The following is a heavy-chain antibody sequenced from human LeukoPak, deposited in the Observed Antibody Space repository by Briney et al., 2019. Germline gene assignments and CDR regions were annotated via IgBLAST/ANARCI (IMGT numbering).Heavy chain of an antibody. J-gene: IGHJ4*02. V-gene: IGHV3-66*01. CDR3: ARDPMVRGVDAFDY. CDR1: GFTFSNYA. D-gene: IGHD3-10*01. CDR2: IYSGGST. Sequence: GGSLRLSCAASGFTFSNYAMDWVRQAPGKGLEWVSVIYSGGSTYYADSVKGRFTISRDNSKNTLYLQMNSLRAEDTAVYHCARDPMVRGVDAFDYWGQGTLVTVSS.